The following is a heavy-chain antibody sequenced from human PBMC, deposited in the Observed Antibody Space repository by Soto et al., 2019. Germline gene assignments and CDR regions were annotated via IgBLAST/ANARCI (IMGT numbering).Heavy chain of an antibody. Sequence: SETLSLTCAVSGGSISSGGYSWSWIRQPPGKGLEWIGYIYHSGSTYYHPSLKSRVTISVDRSKNQFSLKLSSVTAADTAVYYCARRYGGNFDYWGQGTLVTVSS. CDR2: IYHSGST. CDR1: GGSISSGGYS. V-gene: IGHV4-30-2*02. J-gene: IGHJ4*02. CDR3: ARRYGGNFDY. D-gene: IGHD1-26*01.